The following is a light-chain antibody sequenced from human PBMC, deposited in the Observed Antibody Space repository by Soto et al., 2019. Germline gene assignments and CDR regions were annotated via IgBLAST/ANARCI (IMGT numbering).Light chain of an antibody. V-gene: IGKV3-15*01. CDR1: QSVSSN. CDR2: GTS. CDR3: QQYNNWPPWT. Sequence: EIVMTQSPATLSVSPGERATLSCRASQSVSSNLAWYLQKPGQAPRLLIYGTSSRATGVPARFSGSGSGTEFTLTISSLQSEDVAVYYCQQYNNWPPWTFGQGTKVEIK. J-gene: IGKJ1*01.